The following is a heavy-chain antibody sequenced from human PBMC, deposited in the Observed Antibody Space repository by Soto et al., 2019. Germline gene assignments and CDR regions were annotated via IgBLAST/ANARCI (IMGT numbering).Heavy chain of an antibody. D-gene: IGHD1-7*01. CDR2: IWYDGSNK. Sequence: GGSLRLSCAASGFTFSSYGMHWVRQAPGKGLEWVAVIWYDGSNKYYADSVKGRFTISRDNSKNTLYLQMNSLRAEDTAVYYCARDFGTHRTIYGMDVWGQGTTVTVSS. CDR3: ARDFGTHRTIYGMDV. CDR1: GFTFSSYG. J-gene: IGHJ6*02. V-gene: IGHV3-33*01.